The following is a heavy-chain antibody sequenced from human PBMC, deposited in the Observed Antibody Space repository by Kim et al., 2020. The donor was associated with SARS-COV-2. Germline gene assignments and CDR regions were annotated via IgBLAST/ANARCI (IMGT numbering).Heavy chain of an antibody. J-gene: IGHJ4*02. CDR2: ISAYNGNT. Sequence: ASVKVSCKASGYTFTSYGISWVRQAPGQGLEWMGWISAYNGNTNYAHKLQGRVTMTTDTSTTTAYMELRSLRSDDTAVYFCARDLGAGTTGLFDYWGQGTLVPVSS. D-gene: IGHD1-7*01. V-gene: IGHV1-18*01. CDR3: ARDLGAGTTGLFDY. CDR1: GYTFTSYG.